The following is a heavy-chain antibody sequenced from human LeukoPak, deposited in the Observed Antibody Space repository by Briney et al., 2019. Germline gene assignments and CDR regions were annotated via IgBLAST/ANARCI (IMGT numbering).Heavy chain of an antibody. Sequence: PSETLSLTCAVSGYSISSGYYWGWIRQPPGKGLEWVSYNSSSGSTIYYADSVKGRFTISRDNAKNSLYLQMNSLRAEDTAVYYCARVRGQYDYWGQGTLVTVSS. J-gene: IGHJ4*02. V-gene: IGHV3-11*04. CDR3: ARVRGQYDY. CDR1: GYSISSGYY. CDR2: NSSSGSTI.